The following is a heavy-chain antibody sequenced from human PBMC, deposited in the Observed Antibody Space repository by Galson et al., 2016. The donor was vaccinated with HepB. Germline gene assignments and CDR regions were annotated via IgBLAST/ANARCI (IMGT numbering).Heavy chain of an antibody. V-gene: IGHV3-74*01. J-gene: IGHJ6*02. CDR1: GFTFSSYW. CDR3: ARDWSAIDYDVLTANYYYDHYGRDV. Sequence: SLRLSCAASGFTFSSYWMHWVRQAPGRGLVWVSRISSDGSTTDYADSVKGRFTISRDNVKNTVYLQMNSLRAEDTAVYYCARDWSAIDYDVLTANYYYDHYGRDVWGQGTAVTVSS. CDR2: ISSDGSTT. D-gene: IGHD3-9*01.